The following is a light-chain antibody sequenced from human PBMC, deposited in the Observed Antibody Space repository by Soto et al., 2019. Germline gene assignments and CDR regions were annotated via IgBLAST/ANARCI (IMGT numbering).Light chain of an antibody. J-gene: IGKJ5*01. Sequence: DIQMTQSPSSLSASVGDRVTLTCRASQSISSYLNWFQQKPRKAPEVLIFGASTLQSGVPSRFSGSGSGTEFTLTISSLQPEDFATYYCQQLMSYPITCGQGTRLEIK. CDR3: QQLMSYPIT. V-gene: IGKV1-9*01. CDR2: GAS. CDR1: QSISSY.